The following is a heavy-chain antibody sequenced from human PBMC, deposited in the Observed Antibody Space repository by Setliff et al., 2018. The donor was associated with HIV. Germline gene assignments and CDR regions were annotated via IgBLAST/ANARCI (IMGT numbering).Heavy chain of an antibody. CDR3: ARVRGRYYYHYAMDV. V-gene: IGHV4-34*01. J-gene: IGHJ6*02. D-gene: IGHD3-10*01. Sequence: PSETLSLTCSVSGASFSGYYWSWIRQPPGKGLEWIGEINDNGSTNYNPSLKSRVTISVDTSKNQFSLKLSSVTAADTAVYYCARVRGRYYYHYAMDVWGQGTTVTVSS. CDR2: INDNGST. CDR1: GASFSGYY.